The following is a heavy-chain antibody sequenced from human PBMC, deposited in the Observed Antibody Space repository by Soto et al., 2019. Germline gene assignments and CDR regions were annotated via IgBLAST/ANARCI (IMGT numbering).Heavy chain of an antibody. CDR3: ARGLYGSGSYSQDY. Sequence: SETLSLTCTVSGGSISSGDYYWSWIRQPPGKGMEWIGYIYYSGSTNYNPSLKSRVTISVDTSKNQFSLKLSSVTAADTAVYYCARGLYGSGSYSQDYWGQGTLVTAPQ. CDR1: GGSISSGDYY. D-gene: IGHD3-10*01. V-gene: IGHV4-30-4*02. CDR2: IYYSGST. J-gene: IGHJ4*02.